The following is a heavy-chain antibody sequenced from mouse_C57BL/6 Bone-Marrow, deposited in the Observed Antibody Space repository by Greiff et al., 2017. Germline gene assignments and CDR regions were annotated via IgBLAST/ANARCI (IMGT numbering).Heavy chain of an antibody. J-gene: IGHJ1*03. CDR1: GFTFSNYW. Sequence: EVQVVESGGGLVQPGGSMKLSCVASGFTFSNYWMNWVRQSPEKGLEWVAQIRLKSDNYATHYAESVKGRFTISRDDSNSSVYLQMNNLRAEDTGIYYCTAPYYGSRYFDVWGTGTTVTVSS. CDR2: IRLKSDNYAT. CDR3: TAPYYGSRYFDV. V-gene: IGHV6-3*01. D-gene: IGHD1-1*01.